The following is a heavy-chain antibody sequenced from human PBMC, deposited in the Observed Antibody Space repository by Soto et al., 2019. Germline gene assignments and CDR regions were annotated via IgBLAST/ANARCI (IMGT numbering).Heavy chain of an antibody. Sequence: TAAGGSSRNRAWSYFGQPAGKGLEWFGRLYSTGSTSYNPSLKSRVTMSVDTSKNQFSLKLISVAAADTALYYCARDQGWNYVDFDRCGQVAMVT. V-gene: IGHV4-4*07. CDR3: ARDQGWNYVDFDR. CDR2: LYSTGST. CDR1: GGSSRNRA. J-gene: IGHJ3*02. D-gene: IGHD1-7*01.